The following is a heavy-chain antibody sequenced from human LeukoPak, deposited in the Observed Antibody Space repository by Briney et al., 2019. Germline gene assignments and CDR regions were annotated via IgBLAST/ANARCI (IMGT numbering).Heavy chain of an antibody. Sequence: ASVKVSCKASGYTFTSYYMHWVRQAPGQGLEWMGIINPSGGSTSYAQKFQGRVTMARDTSTSTVYMELSSLRSEDTAVYYCARAPSPSGAWVFMLDPWGQGTLVTVSS. CDR3: ARAPSPSGAWVFMLDP. J-gene: IGHJ5*02. V-gene: IGHV1-46*01. CDR1: GYTFTSYY. D-gene: IGHD1-26*01. CDR2: INPSGGST.